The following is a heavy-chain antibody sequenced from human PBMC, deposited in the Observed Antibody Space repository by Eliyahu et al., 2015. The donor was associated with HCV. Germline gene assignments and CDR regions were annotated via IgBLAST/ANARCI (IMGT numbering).Heavy chain of an antibody. CDR2: ISAYNGNT. D-gene: IGHD3-10*01. CDR3: AMVQGGGPYYFDY. J-gene: IGHJ4*02. V-gene: IGHV1-18*01. Sequence: GRQAPGQGLEWMGWISAYNGNTNYAQKLQGRVTMTTDTSTSTAYMELRSLRSDDTAVYYCAMVQGGGPYYFDYWGQGTLVTVSS.